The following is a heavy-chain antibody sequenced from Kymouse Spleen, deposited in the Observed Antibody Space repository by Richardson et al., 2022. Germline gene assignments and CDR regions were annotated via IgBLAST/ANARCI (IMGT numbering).Heavy chain of an antibody. CDR1: GGSFSGYY. J-gene: IGHJ4*02. Sequence: QVQLQQWGAGLLKPSETLSLTCAVYGGSFSGYYWSWIRQPPGKGLEWIGEINHSGSTNYNPSLKSRVTISVDTSKNQFSLKLSSVTAADTAVYYCARADSSSWIFDYWGQGTLVTVSS. V-gene: IGHV4-34*01. CDR3: ARADSSSWIFDY. CDR2: INHSGST. D-gene: IGHD6-13*01.